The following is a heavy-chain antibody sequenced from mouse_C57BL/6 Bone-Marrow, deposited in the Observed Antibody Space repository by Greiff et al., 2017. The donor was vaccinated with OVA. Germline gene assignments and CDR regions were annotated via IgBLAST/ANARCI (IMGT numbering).Heavy chain of an antibody. D-gene: IGHD2-4*01. J-gene: IGHJ3*01. CDR1: GYTFTDYY. V-gene: IGHV1-19*01. CDR2: INPYNGGT. CDR3: ARSYYDYDDWFAY. Sequence: EVQLQQSGPVLVKPGASVKMSCKASGYTFTDYYMNWVKQSHGKSLEWIGVINPYNGGTSYNQKFKGKATLTVDKSSSTAYMELNSLTSEDSAVYYCARSYYDYDDWFAYWGQGTLVTVSA.